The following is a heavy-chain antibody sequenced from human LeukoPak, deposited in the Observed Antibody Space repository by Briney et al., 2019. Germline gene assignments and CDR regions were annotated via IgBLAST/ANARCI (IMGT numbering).Heavy chain of an antibody. CDR3: ARGGVVGATNYFDY. V-gene: IGHV3-30-3*01. Sequence: GRSLRLSCAASGFTFSNYPMHWVRQAPGKGLEWVAVISYDGSNKYYADSVKGRFTISGDNSKNTLNLQMNSLRAEDTAVYYCARGGVVGATNYFDYWGQGTLVTVSS. J-gene: IGHJ4*02. CDR2: ISYDGSNK. D-gene: IGHD1-26*01. CDR1: GFTFSNYP.